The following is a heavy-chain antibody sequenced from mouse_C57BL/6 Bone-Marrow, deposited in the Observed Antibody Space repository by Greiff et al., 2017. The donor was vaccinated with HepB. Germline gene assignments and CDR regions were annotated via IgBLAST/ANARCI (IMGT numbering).Heavy chain of an antibody. Sequence: QVQLQQPGAELVRPGTSVKLSCKASGYTFTSYWMHWVKQRPGQGLVWIGVIDPSDSYTNYNQKFKGKATLTVDTSSSTAYMHLSSLTSEDSAVYYCARPLLRSPYFDVWGTVTTVTVSS. V-gene: IGHV1-59*01. CDR3: ARPLLRSPYFDV. CDR2: IDPSDSYT. D-gene: IGHD1-1*01. CDR1: GYTFTSYW. J-gene: IGHJ1*03.